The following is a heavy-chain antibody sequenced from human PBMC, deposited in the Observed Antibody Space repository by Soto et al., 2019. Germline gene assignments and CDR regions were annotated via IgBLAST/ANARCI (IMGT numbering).Heavy chain of an antibody. D-gene: IGHD3-22*01. J-gene: IGHJ4*02. V-gene: IGHV3-9*01. CDR1: GFIFDDYA. Sequence: HPGGSLRLSCAASGFIFDDYAMHWVRQAPGKGLEWVSGINWNSGIIGYADSVKGRFTISRDNAKNSLYLQMNSLRAEDTALYYCAKGGGYYYDSSGSHGVDYWGQGTLVTVSS. CDR3: AKGGGYYYDSSGSHGVDY. CDR2: INWNSGII.